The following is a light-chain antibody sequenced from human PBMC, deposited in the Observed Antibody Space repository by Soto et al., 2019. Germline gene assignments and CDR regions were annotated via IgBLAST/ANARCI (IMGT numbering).Light chain of an antibody. CDR3: AAWDDSLNGPV. J-gene: IGLJ3*02. CDR1: SSNIGSNT. Sequence: QSVLTQPPSASGTPGQRVTISCSGSSSNIGSNTVNWYHHLPGTAPKILIYNNAQRPSGVPDRFSGSKSGTSASLAISGLQSEDEADYYCAAWDDSLNGPVFGGGTKLTVL. V-gene: IGLV1-44*01. CDR2: NNA.